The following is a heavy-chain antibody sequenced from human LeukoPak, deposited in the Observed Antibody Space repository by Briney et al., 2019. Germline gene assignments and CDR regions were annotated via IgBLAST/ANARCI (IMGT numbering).Heavy chain of an antibody. J-gene: IGHJ1*01. CDR3: ARGHSSGHYSSDSQH. D-gene: IGHD3-22*01. Sequence: GASVKVSCKASGYTFTSYYMHWGRQAPGQGVEWMGVINPSGGITSYAQKFQGRVTMTRHTSTRTVYMELRSLRSEHTAVYHCARGHSSGHYSSDSQHWGHGTLVTVSS. CDR1: GYTFTSYY. CDR2: INPSGGIT. V-gene: IGHV1-46*01.